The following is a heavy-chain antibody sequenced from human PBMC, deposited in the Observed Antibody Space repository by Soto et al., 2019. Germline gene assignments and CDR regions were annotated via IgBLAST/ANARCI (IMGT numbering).Heavy chain of an antibody. D-gene: IGHD3-22*01. V-gene: IGHV1-69*12. Sequence: QVQLVQSGAEVKKPGSSVKVSCKASGGSLSNYGISWVRQAPGQGLEWMGAIIPVFGTPNYAQKFQDRVTITADESTTTVDMEVRSLTSEDTALYYCARGDATKIVVTTYYAMDVWGQGTTVTVSS. CDR2: IIPVFGTP. CDR1: GGSLSNYG. CDR3: ARGDATKIVVTTYYAMDV. J-gene: IGHJ6*02.